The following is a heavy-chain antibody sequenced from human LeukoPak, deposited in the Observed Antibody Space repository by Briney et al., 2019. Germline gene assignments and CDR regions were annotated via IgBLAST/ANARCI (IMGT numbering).Heavy chain of an antibody. CDR3: ATEAPSETAVSSAFDI. CDR1: GYSFTGHY. J-gene: IGHJ3*02. CDR2: ITPIFGTA. Sequence: SVKVSCKTSGYSFTGHYIHWVRQAPGQGLERMGGITPIFGTAHYAQKFQGRVTITADVSTRTAYMEVSSLRSEDTANYYCATEAPSETAVSSAFDIWGQGTVVTVSS. D-gene: IGHD5/OR15-5a*01. V-gene: IGHV1-69*13.